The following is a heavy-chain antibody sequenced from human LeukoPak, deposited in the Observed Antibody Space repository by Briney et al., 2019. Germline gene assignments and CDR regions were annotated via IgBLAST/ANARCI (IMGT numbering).Heavy chain of an antibody. CDR2: IYYSGST. D-gene: IGHD4-17*01. J-gene: IGHJ4*02. Sequence: PSETLSLTCTVSGGSISSGDYYWSWIRQPPGKGLEWIGYIYYSGSTYYNPSLKSRVTISVDTSKNQFSLKLSSVTAADTAVYYCARDPDYGDYVGLFDYWGQGTLVTVSS. CDR1: GGSISSGDYY. V-gene: IGHV4-30-4*01. CDR3: ARDPDYGDYVGLFDY.